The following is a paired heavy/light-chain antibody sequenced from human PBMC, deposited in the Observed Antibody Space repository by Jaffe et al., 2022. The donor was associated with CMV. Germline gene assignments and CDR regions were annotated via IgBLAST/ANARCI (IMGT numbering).Light chain of an antibody. Sequence: QSGLTQPPSVSGAPGQRVTISCSGSSSNIGAGYDVHWYQQLPGTAPKLLIYNNSLRPSGVPDRFSAFKSDTSASLAITGLQAEDEADYYCQSYDSSLSGSVFGGGTKLTVL. J-gene: IGLJ2*01. CDR2: NNS. CDR3: QSYDSSLSGSV. V-gene: IGLV1-40*01. CDR1: SSNIGAGYD.
Heavy chain of an antibody. Sequence: QVTLRESGPALVKPTQTLTLTCSFSGFSLSTTGMCVSWIRQPPGKALEWLAVIDWDDDKYYNTSLKTRLTISKDTSKNQVVLTMTNMDPVDTATYYCARMVTAGIFYYYGMDVWGQGTTVTVSS. CDR2: IDWDDDK. D-gene: IGHD6-13*01. CDR1: GFSLSTTGMC. CDR3: ARMVTAGIFYYYGMDV. V-gene: IGHV2-70*13. J-gene: IGHJ6*02.